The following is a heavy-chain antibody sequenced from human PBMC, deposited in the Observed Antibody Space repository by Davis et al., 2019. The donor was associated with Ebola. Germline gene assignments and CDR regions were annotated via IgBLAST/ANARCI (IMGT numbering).Heavy chain of an antibody. J-gene: IGHJ4*02. CDR2: INWNSDSI. V-gene: IGHV3-9*01. Sequence: GGSLRLPCAGSGFAFGDYAMHWVPQAPGKGLEWVSGINWNSDSIVYADAVKGRFTISRDNAKNYLYLQMNSLRGEDTAFYYCAKGRTIPLALDFWGRGTLVTVSS. CDR3: AKGRTIPLALDF. CDR1: GFAFGDYA. D-gene: IGHD2-2*02.